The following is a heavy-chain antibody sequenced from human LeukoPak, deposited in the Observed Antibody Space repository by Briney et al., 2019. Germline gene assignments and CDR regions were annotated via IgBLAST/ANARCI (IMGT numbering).Heavy chain of an antibody. CDR1: GYTFTDYF. J-gene: IGHJ5*02. V-gene: IGHV1-2*02. CDR2: INPNTGDT. CDR3: ARGIRLGPTS. Sequence: GASVKVSCKASGYTFTDYFMHWVRQAPGQGLEWMGWINPNTGDTNYAQKLQGRVTMTRDTSTSTTYMVMSRLRSDDTAVYYCARGIRLGPTSWGPGTLVTVSS. D-gene: IGHD1-26*01.